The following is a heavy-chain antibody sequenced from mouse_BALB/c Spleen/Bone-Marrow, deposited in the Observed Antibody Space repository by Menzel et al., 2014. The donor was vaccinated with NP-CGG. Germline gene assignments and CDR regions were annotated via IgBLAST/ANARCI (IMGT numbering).Heavy chain of an antibody. CDR1: GYTFXSYW. D-gene: IGHD4-1*01. CDR3: ATGTYYFGY. CDR2: INPSTGYT. Sequence: QVQLQQSGAELAKPGASVKMSCKASGYTFXSYWMHWVKQRPGQGLEWIGYINPSTGYTEYNQKFKDKATLTADKSSSTAYMQLSSLTSEDSAVYYCATGTYYFGYWGQGTTLTVSS. J-gene: IGHJ2*01. V-gene: IGHV1-7*01.